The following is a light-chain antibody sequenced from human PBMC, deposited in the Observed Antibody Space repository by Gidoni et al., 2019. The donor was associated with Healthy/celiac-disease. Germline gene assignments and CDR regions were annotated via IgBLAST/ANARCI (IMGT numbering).Light chain of an antibody. Sequence: ELVMTQSPATLSVSPGERATLSCRASQIVSSNLAWYQQKPGQAPRLLSYGASTRATGIPARFSGSGSGTEFTLTISSLQSEDFAVYYCQQYNNWPRTFGQGTKVEIK. J-gene: IGKJ1*01. CDR3: QQYNNWPRT. V-gene: IGKV3-15*01. CDR2: GAS. CDR1: QIVSSN.